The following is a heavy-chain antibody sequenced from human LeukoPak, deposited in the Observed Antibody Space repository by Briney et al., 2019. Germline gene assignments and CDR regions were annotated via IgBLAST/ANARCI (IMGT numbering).Heavy chain of an antibody. CDR3: ARPTYYYDMWAFDI. D-gene: IGHD3-22*01. Sequence: GESLKISCKGSGYSFTSYWIGWVRQMPGKGLEWMGIIYPGDSDTRYSPSFQGQVTISADKSISTAYLQWSSLKAWDTAMCYCARPTYYYDMWAFDIWGQGTMVTVSS. J-gene: IGHJ3*02. CDR2: IYPGDSDT. V-gene: IGHV5-51*01. CDR1: GYSFTSYW.